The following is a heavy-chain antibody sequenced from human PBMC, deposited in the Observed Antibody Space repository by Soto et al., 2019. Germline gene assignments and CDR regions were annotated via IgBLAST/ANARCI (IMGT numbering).Heavy chain of an antibody. CDR1: GYTLTNHG. D-gene: IGHD6-13*01. Sequence: GASVKVSCKAPGYTLTNHGINLVRQAPGQGLEWMGWISAYNGNTKYAQKLQGRVTMTTDTSTSTAYMELRSLRSDDTAVYYCARAQQLGEYFQHWGQGTLVTVSS. CDR3: ARAQQLGEYFQH. J-gene: IGHJ1*01. V-gene: IGHV1-18*01. CDR2: ISAYNGNT.